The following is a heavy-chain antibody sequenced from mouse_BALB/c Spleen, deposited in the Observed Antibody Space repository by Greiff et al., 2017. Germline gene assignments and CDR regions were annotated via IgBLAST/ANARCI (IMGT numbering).Heavy chain of an antibody. V-gene: IGHV5-6-3*01. CDR1: GFTFSSYG. CDR3: AREGYYGYAPFAY. J-gene: IGHJ3*01. CDR2: INSNGGST. Sequence: DVMLVESRGGLVQPGGSLKLSCAASGFTFSSYGMSWVRQTPDKRLELVATINSNGGSTYYPDSVKGRFTISRDNAKNTLYLQMSSLKSEDTAMYYCAREGYYGYAPFAYWGQGTLVTVSA. D-gene: IGHD1-2*01.